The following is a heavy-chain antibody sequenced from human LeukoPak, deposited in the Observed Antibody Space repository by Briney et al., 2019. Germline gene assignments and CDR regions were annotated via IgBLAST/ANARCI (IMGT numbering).Heavy chain of an antibody. D-gene: IGHD2-15*01. CDR1: GFTFSDYY. Sequence: GGSLRLSCAASGFTFSDYYMSWIRQAPGKGLEWVSYISSSGSTIYYADSVKGRFTISRDNAKNSLYLQMNSLRAEDTAVYYCARDPDPYVVVPSNWFDPWGQGTLVTVSS. V-gene: IGHV3-11*01. CDR3: ARDPDPYVVVPSNWFDP. J-gene: IGHJ5*02. CDR2: ISSSGSTI.